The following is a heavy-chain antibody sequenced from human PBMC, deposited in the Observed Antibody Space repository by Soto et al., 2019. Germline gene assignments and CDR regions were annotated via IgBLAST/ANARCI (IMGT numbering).Heavy chain of an antibody. Sequence: SETLSLTCTVSGGSISSYYWSWIRQPPGKGLEWIGYIYYSGSTNYNPSLKSRVTISVDTSKNQFSLKLSSVTAADTAVYYCARQEYCSGGSCYPYYFDYWGQGTLVTVS. CDR2: IYYSGST. D-gene: IGHD2-15*01. J-gene: IGHJ4*02. CDR1: GGSISSYY. CDR3: ARQEYCSGGSCYPYYFDY. V-gene: IGHV4-59*08.